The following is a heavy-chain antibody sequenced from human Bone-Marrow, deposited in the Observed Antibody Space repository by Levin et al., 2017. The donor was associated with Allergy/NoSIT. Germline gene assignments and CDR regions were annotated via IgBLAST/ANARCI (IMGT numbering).Heavy chain of an antibody. D-gene: IGHD2/OR15-2a*01. CDR3: VRGIIGDVRVAHKEAFDV. J-gene: IGHJ3*01. V-gene: IGHV3-21*01. Sequence: PGGSLRLSCIVSGFTFSDYSIYWVRQAPGKGLEWISSISSDSSDLYYADSVKGRFTISRDNAKNSLNLQVSSLRAEDTAVYHCVRGIIGDVRVAHKEAFDVWGQGTMVTVAS. CDR1: GFTFSDYS. CDR2: ISSDSSDL.